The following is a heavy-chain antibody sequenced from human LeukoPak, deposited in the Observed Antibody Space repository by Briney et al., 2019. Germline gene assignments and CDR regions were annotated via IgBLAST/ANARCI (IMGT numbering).Heavy chain of an antibody. CDR2: TYYRSKRYN. CDR1: GDSVSSNSAA. D-gene: IGHD2-2*02. CDR3: ARMIASYCSSTSCYSTLNWFDP. V-gene: IGHV6-1*01. J-gene: IGHJ5*02. Sequence: SQTLSLTCAISGDSVSSNSAAWNWIRQSPSRGLEWLGRTYYRSKRYNDYAVSVKSRITINPDTSKNQFSLQLNSVTPEDTAVYYCARMIASYCSSTSCYSTLNWFDPWGQGTLVTVSS.